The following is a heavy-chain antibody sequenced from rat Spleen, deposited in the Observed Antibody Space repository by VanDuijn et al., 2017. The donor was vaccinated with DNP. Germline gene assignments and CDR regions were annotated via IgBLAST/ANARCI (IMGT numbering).Heavy chain of an antibody. CDR2: LNTGSGDT. D-gene: IGHD1-9*01. Sequence: QVQLQQSGAELAKPGSSVKISCKASGYTFPSYYISWIKQTPGQGLEYIVYLNTGSGDTTYNEKFKGKATFTVDKSSSTAFMQLSSLTPDDSAVYYCTRGTTGITPFAYWGQGTLVTVST. J-gene: IGHJ3*01. V-gene: IGHV1-43*01. CDR3: TRGTTGITPFAY. CDR1: GYTFPSYY.